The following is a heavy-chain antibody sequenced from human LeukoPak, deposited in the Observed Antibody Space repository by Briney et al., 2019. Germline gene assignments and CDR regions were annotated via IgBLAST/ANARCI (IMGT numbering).Heavy chain of an antibody. V-gene: IGHV4-34*01. D-gene: IGHD3-3*01. CDR3: ARRRQGDYDFWSGSPVWYMDV. J-gene: IGHJ6*03. CDR2: INHSGYT. CDR1: GGSFSGYY. Sequence: SETLSLTCAVYGGSFSGYYWSWIRQSPGKRLEWIGEINHSGYTNYNPSLKSRLIILVDTSKNQFSLKVSSVTAADTAVYYCARRRQGDYDFWSGSPVWYMDVWGKGTTVTVSS.